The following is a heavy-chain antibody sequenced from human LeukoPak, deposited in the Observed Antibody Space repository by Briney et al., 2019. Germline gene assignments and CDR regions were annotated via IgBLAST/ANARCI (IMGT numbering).Heavy chain of an antibody. CDR2: IIPIFGTA. CDR1: GGTFSSYA. Sequence: VASVKVSCMASGGTFSSYAISWVRQAPGQGLEWMGGIIPIFGTANYAQKFQGRVTITADESTSTAYMELSSLRSEDTAVYYCARGSYYDSSGYYPGRYYYYYGMDVWGQGTTVTVSS. J-gene: IGHJ6*02. CDR3: ARGSYYDSSGYYPGRYYYYYGMDV. D-gene: IGHD3-22*01. V-gene: IGHV1-69*13.